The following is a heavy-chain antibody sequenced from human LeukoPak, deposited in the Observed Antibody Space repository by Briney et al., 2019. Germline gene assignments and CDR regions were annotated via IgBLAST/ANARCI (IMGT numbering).Heavy chain of an antibody. J-gene: IGHJ4*02. CDR2: IKQDGGEK. D-gene: IGHD6-13*01. V-gene: IGHV3-7*04. Sequence: GGSLRLSCAASGLTFSRHWMNCVRQAPGKGLEWVDKIKQDGGEKYYVDSVKGRFTISRDNAKNSLYLQMNSLRAEDTAVYYCARGIAAAGTFDYWGQGTLVTVSS. CDR1: GLTFSRHW. CDR3: ARGIAAAGTFDY.